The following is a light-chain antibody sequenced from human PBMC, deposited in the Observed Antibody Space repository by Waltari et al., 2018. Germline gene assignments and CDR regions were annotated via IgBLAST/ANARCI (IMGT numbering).Light chain of an antibody. V-gene: IGKV3-20*01. CDR1: QSVSRA. CDR2: GAS. J-gene: IGKJ1*01. CDR3: QHYLRLPVT. Sequence: IVLTQSPGTLSLSLGERATVSCRASQSVSRALAWYQQKPGQAPRLLIYGASTRATGIPDRFSGSGSGTDFSLTISRLEPDDFAVYYCQHYLRLPVTFGQGTTVE.